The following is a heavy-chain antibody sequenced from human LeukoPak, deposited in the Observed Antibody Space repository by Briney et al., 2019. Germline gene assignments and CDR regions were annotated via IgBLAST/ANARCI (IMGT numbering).Heavy chain of an antibody. Sequence: SETLSLTCGVSGGSFSGYYWSWVRQPPGKGLEWIGEINHSGGTNYNPSLKSRVTISIDTSKNQFSLKLTSVTAADTAVYYCARSYSSSWSDAFDIWGQGTMVTVSS. CDR3: ARSYSSSWSDAFDI. V-gene: IGHV4-34*01. D-gene: IGHD6-13*01. CDR1: GGSFSGYY. CDR2: INHSGGT. J-gene: IGHJ3*02.